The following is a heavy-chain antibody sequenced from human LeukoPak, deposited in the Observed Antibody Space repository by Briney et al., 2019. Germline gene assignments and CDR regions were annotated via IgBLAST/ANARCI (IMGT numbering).Heavy chain of an antibody. Sequence: PSETLSLTCTVSGGSISSYYWTWIRQPPGKRLEWIAYVHYTGSTNYNPSLKSRVTISVDTSKSHFSLRLSSVTAADTAVYYCARYINNWFDPWGQGTLVTVAS. V-gene: IGHV4-59*01. J-gene: IGHJ5*02. CDR1: GGSISSYY. CDR2: VHYTGST. CDR3: ARYINNWFDP.